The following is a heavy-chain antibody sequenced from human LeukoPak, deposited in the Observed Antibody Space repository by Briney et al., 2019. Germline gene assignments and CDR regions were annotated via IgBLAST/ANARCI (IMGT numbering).Heavy chain of an antibody. V-gene: IGHV3-21*01. Sequence: GGSLRLSCPASGFTFSTYSMNWVRQAPGKGLEWVSSISSSSAYIYYADSVKGRFTISRDNAKNSLYLQMNSLRAEDTAVYYCARASGDTVDTTTMGSYWGQGTLVTVSS. CDR3: ARASGDTVDTTTMGSY. D-gene: IGHD5-18*01. CDR1: GFTFSTYS. CDR2: ISSSSAYI. J-gene: IGHJ4*02.